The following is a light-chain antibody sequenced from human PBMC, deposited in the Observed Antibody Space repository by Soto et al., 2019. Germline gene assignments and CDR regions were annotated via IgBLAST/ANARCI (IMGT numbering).Light chain of an antibody. CDR3: QQSHSAPFT. CDR1: QSVSSN. CDR2: GAS. Sequence: EIVMTQSPATLSVSPGERATLSCRASQSVSSNLAWYQQKPGQAPRLLIYGASTRATGIPARFSGSGSETEFTLTISSLQPEDFATYFCQQSHSAPFTFGPGTTVDIK. J-gene: IGKJ3*01. V-gene: IGKV3-15*01.